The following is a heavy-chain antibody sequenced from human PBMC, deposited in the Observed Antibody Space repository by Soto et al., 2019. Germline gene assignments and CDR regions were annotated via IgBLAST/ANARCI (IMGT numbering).Heavy chain of an antibody. Sequence: EVQLVESGGRLVQPGKSLRLSCAASEFTFENYAMHWVRQAPGKGLEWVSGISWNSDSLVYADSVKGRFTISRDNTKNSLYLQMNSLRAEDTALYFCANGRTRVLKLGSLGDNAFDIWGPGTTVTVSS. J-gene: IGHJ3*02. CDR1: EFTFENYA. CDR3: ANGRTRVLKLGSLGDNAFDI. CDR2: ISWNSDSL. V-gene: IGHV3-9*01. D-gene: IGHD2-15*01.